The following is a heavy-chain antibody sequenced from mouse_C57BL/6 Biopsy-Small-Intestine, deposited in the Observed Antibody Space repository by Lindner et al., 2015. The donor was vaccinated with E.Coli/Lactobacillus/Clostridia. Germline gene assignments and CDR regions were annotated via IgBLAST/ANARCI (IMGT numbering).Heavy chain of an antibody. Sequence: VQLQESGAELVQPGASAKVSCKASGYTFTSHWIHWMKQRPGQGLEWIGRIHPSDSNTDYNQNFQGKASLTVDRSSSIVYMHLSSLTSEDSAVYYCAIAYFHYFDFWGQGTTLIVSS. D-gene: IGHD2-10*01. CDR2: IHPSDSNT. CDR1: GYTFTSHW. J-gene: IGHJ2*01. CDR3: AIAYFHYFDF. V-gene: IGHV1-74*01.